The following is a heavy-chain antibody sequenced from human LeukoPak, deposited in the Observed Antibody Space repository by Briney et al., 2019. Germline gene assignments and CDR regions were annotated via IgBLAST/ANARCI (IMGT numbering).Heavy chain of an antibody. D-gene: IGHD4-11*01. CDR1: GFTFSSYG. CDR2: IRSDGSNK. J-gene: IGHJ5*02. V-gene: IGHV3-30*02. CDR3: AKDAQVYSTYDWRWFDP. Sequence: GGSLRLSCAASGFTFSSYGMHWVRQAPGKGLEWVTFIRSDGSNKYHADPVKGRFTISRDNSKNTLYLQMNSLRAEDTAIYYCAKDAQVYSTYDWRWFDPWGQGTLVTVSS.